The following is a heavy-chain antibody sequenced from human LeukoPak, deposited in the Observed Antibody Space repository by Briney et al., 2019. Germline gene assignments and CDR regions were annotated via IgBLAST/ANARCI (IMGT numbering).Heavy chain of an antibody. CDR3: ATLALQRRTYKRGTYCSGGRCRPAFDY. J-gene: IGHJ4*02. CDR2: IYYSGST. V-gene: IGHV4-39*07. D-gene: IGHD2-15*01. CDR1: GGSISSSSYY. Sequence: PSETLSLTCTVSGGSISSSSYYWGWIRQPPGKGLEWIGSIYYSGSTYYNPSLESRVTISVDTSKNQFSLKLSSVTAADTAVYYCATLALQRRTYKRGTYCSGGRCRPAFDYWGQGTLVTVSS.